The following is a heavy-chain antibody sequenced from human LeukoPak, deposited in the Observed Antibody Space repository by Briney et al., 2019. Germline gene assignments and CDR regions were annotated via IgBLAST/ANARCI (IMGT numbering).Heavy chain of an antibody. Sequence: KTGGSLRLSCAASGFTFSDYYMSWIRQAPGKGLEWVGRIKSKTDGGTTDYAAPVKGRFTISRDDSKNTLYLQMNSLKTEDTAVYYCTTGRGPDAFDIWGQGTMVTVSS. CDR3: TTGRGPDAFDI. CDR1: GFTFSDYY. D-gene: IGHD3/OR15-3a*01. CDR2: IKSKTDGGTT. V-gene: IGHV3-15*01. J-gene: IGHJ3*02.